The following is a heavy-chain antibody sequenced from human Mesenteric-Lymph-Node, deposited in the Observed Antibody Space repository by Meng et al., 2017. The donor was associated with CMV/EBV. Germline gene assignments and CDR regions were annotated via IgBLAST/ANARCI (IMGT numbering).Heavy chain of an antibody. CDR1: GFTFSSYW. V-gene: IGHV3-74*01. J-gene: IGHJ4*02. CDR3: HGLGYSGSYFSDY. D-gene: IGHD1-26*01. Sequence: GESLKISCVASGFTFSSYWMYWVRQAPGKGLVWVSRINTDGTSIVYADSVNGRFTISRDNAKNSLYLQINSLRAEDTAVYYCHGLGYSGSYFSDYWDQGTLVTVSS. CDR2: INTDGTSI.